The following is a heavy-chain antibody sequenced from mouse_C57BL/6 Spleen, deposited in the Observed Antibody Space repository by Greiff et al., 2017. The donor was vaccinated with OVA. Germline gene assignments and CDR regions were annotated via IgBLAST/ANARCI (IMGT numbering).Heavy chain of an antibody. D-gene: IGHD2-4*01. CDR2: IYPGDGDT. CDR1: GYAFSSYW. J-gene: IGHJ4*01. V-gene: IGHV1-80*01. CDR3: ARSAYYDYDPFYYAMDY. Sequence: VKLKQSGAELVKPGASVKISCKASGYAFSSYWMNWVKQRPGKGLEWIGQIYPGDGDTNYNGKFKGKATLTADKSSSTAYMQLSSLTSEDSAVYFCARSAYYDYDPFYYAMDYWGQGTSVTVSS.